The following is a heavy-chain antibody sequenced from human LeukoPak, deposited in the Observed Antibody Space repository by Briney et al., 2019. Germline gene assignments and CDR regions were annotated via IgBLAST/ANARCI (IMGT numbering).Heavy chain of an antibody. J-gene: IGHJ3*02. V-gene: IGHV1-2*02. CDR2: INPNSGGT. CDR3: ARGLFTAVAGGDAFDI. Sequence: ASVRVSCKASGYTFTGYYMRWVRQAPGQGLEWMGWINPNSGGTNYAQKFQGRVTMTRDTSISTAYMELSRLRSDDTAVYYCARGLFTAVAGGDAFDIWGQGTMVTVSS. D-gene: IGHD6-19*01. CDR1: GYTFTGYY.